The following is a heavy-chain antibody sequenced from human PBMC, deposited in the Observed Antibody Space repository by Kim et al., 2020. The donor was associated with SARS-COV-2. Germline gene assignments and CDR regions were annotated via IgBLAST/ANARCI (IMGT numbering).Heavy chain of an antibody. D-gene: IGHD6-19*01. CDR3: AKPHSSGWTVDY. CDR2: ISGGGGST. Sequence: GGSLRLSCAASGFTFSSYAMNWVRQAPGKGLEWVSTISGGGGSTYHPDSVKGRFTISRDNSKNTLYLQMNSLRAEDTAVYYCAKPHSSGWTVDYWGQGTL. J-gene: IGHJ4*02. V-gene: IGHV3-23*01. CDR1: GFTFSSYA.